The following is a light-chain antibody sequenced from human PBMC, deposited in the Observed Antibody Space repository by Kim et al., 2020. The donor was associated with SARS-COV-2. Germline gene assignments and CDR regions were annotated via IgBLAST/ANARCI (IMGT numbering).Light chain of an antibody. V-gene: IGKV3-15*01. CDR3: QQYNDSPPLT. CDR2: GAS. Sequence: EIVMTQSPATLSVSPGDGATLFCRASQSIASNLAWYQQRPGQAPRLLIYGASTRATGTPARFSGSGSGTEFTLTISSLQSEDFAVYYCQQYNDSPPLTFGGGTKVDIK. CDR1: QSIASN. J-gene: IGKJ4*01.